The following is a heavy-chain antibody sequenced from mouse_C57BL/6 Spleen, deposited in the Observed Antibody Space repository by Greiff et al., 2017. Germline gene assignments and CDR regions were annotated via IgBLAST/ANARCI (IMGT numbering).Heavy chain of an antibody. CDR2: IYPGDGDT. D-gene: IGHD1-1*01. J-gene: IGHJ1*03. Sequence: VKLVESGPELVKPGASVKISCKASGYAFSSSWMNWVKQRPGKGLEWIGRIYPGDGDTNYNGKFKGKATLTADKSSSTAYMQLSSLTSEDSAVYFCASHYYGSSSSYWYFDVWGTGTTVTVSS. CDR1: GYAFSSSW. V-gene: IGHV1-82*01. CDR3: ASHYYGSSSSYWYFDV.